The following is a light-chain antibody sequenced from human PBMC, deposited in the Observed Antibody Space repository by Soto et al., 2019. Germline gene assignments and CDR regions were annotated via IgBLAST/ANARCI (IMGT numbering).Light chain of an antibody. CDR3: QQPHSTPVT. Sequence: VAMKCGASQSISTHLNWYQQKPGKAPNLLIYAASNLHGGVPSRFSGSGSGTNFILTISCLQADDTALHNYQQPHSTPVTFAGGTKVDIK. J-gene: IGKJ4*01. CDR1: QSISTH. V-gene: IGKV1-39*01. CDR2: AAS.